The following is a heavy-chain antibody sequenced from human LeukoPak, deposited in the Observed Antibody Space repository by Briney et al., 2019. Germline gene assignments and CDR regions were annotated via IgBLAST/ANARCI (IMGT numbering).Heavy chain of an antibody. Sequence: SSETLSLTCAVSGGSISGRNWWSWVRPPPGKGLEWIGEIHHSGESNYNPSLKSRVTLSIDKSTNQFSLKLSSVTAADTAIYYCARDSPAYCSGNNCYNWYFDLWGRGILITVSS. CDR1: GGSISGRNW. CDR2: IHHSGES. V-gene: IGHV4-4*02. J-gene: IGHJ2*01. D-gene: IGHD2-15*01. CDR3: ARDSPAYCSGNNCYNWYFDL.